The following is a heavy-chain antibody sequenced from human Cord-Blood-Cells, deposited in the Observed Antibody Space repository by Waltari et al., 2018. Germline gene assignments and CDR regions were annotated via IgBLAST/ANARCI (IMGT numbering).Heavy chain of an antibody. CDR1: GGSFSGTY. D-gene: IGHD3-9*01. J-gene: IGHJ4*02. V-gene: IGHV4-34*01. CDR3: ATTYYDILTGYYDY. CDR2: INHSGST. Sequence: QVQLQQWGAGLLKPSENLSLTCAVYGGSFSGTYWSWIRQPPGKGLEWIGEINHSGSTNYNPYLKSRVTISVDTSKNQFSLKLSSVTAADTAVYYCATTYYDILTGYYDYWGQGTLVTVSS.